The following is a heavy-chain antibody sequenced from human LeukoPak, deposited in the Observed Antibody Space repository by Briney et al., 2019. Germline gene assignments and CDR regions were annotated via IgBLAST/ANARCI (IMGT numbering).Heavy chain of an antibody. CDR1: GGSISSYY. V-gene: IGHV4-59*12. CDR2: IYFSGST. CDR3: ARVGYCSATTCSGDWFDP. Sequence: SETLSLTCTVSGGSISSYYWSWIRQPPGKGLEWIGHIYFSGSTNYNPSLKSRVTISEDTSKNQFSLKLRSLTAADTAVYYCARVGYCSATTCSGDWFDPWGQGTLVTVSS. D-gene: IGHD2-2*01. J-gene: IGHJ5*02.